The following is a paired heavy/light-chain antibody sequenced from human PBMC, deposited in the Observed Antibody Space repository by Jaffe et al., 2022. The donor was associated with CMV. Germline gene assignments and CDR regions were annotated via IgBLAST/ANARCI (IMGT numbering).Heavy chain of an antibody. CDR2: IHYSGTT. Sequence: QVQLQESGPGRVKPSETLSLDCSISGASISDYSWNWIRQPPGKGLEWIGNIHYSGTTNQNPSLKSRVTMSVDTSNNQFSLRLDSVTAADTAVYFCARETSTAPVYGVEYSLGIDVWGRGTTVTVSS. CDR3: ARETSTAPVYGVEYSLGIDV. CDR1: GASISDYS. V-gene: IGHV4-59*01. D-gene: IGHD4-17*01. J-gene: IGHJ6*02.
Light chain of an antibody. J-gene: IGLJ3*02. CDR1: SSNIGTNI. Sequence: QSVLTQPPSASGTPGQRVTISCSGSSSNIGTNIVDWYRQLPGTAPQLLIYKNNYRPSGVPDRFSGSKSGTSASLAISGPQSEDEGNYYCAAWDDSLNGWVFGGGTKLTVL. CDR2: KNN. V-gene: IGLV1-44*01. CDR3: AAWDDSLNGWV.